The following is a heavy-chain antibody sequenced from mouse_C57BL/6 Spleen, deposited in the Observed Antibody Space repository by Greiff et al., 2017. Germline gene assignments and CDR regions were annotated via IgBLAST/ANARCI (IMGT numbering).Heavy chain of an antibody. Sequence: VQLQQPGAELVKPGASVKLSCKASGYTFTSYWMHWVKQRPGQGLEWIGMIHPNSGSTNYNEKFKSKATLTVDKSSSTAYMQRSSLTSEDSAVYYCARHWHYAMDYWGQGTSVTVSS. J-gene: IGHJ4*01. CDR2: IHPNSGST. CDR1: GYTFTSYW. V-gene: IGHV1-64*01. CDR3: ARHWHYAMDY. D-gene: IGHD4-1*01.